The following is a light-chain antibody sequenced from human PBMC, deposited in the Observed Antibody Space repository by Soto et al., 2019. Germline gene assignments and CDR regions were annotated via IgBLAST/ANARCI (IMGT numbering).Light chain of an antibody. CDR1: QSVSSN. CDR2: AAS. J-gene: IGKJ1*01. CDR3: QQSYSTPVT. V-gene: IGKV1-39*01. Sequence: MTQSPATLSVSPGERATLSCRASQSVSSNLAWYQQKPGKAPKLLIYAASSLQSGVPSRFSGSGSGTDFTLTISSLQPEDFATYYCQQSYSTPVTFGQGTKV.